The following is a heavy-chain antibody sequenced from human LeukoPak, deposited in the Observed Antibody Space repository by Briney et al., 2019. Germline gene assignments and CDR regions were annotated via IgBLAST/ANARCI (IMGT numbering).Heavy chain of an antibody. CDR2: INPSSGGT. V-gene: IGHV1-2*02. CDR1: GYTFTGYY. J-gene: IGHJ4*02. CDR3: ARGPLQLWAGY. D-gene: IGHD5-18*01. Sequence: ASVKVSCKASGYTFTGYYMHWVRQAPGQGLEWMGWINPSSGGTNYAQKFQGRVTMTRDTSISTAYMELSRLRSDDTAVYYCARGPLQLWAGYWGQGTLVTVSS.